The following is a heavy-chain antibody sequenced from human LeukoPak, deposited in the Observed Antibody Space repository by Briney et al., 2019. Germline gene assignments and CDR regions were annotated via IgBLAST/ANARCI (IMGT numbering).Heavy chain of an antibody. CDR2: IYSGGST. V-gene: IGHV3-53*01. Sequence: GGSLRLSCAASGFTVSSNYMSWVRRAPGKGLEWVSVIYSGGSTYYADSVKGRFTISRDNSKNTLYLQMNSLRAEDTAVYYCARVIAAAGYFDYWGQGTLVTVSS. D-gene: IGHD6-13*01. CDR3: ARVIAAAGYFDY. CDR1: GFTVSSNY. J-gene: IGHJ4*02.